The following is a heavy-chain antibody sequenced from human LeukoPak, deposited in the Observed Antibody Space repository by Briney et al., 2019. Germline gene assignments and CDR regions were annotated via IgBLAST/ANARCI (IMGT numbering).Heavy chain of an antibody. J-gene: IGHJ3*02. CDR3: ARELIAARPTTGAFDI. D-gene: IGHD6-6*01. CDR2: IRYDGSNK. V-gene: IGHV3-30*02. CDR1: EFTFSRYG. Sequence: GGSLRLSCAASEFTFSRYGMHWVRQAPGKGLEWVAFIRYDGSNKYYADSVKGRFTISRDNAKNSLYLQMNSLRAEDTAVYYCARELIAARPTTGAFDIWGQGTMVTVSS.